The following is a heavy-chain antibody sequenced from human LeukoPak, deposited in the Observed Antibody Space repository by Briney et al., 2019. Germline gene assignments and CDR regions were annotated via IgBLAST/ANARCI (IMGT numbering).Heavy chain of an antibody. CDR2: IHYSGDT. CDR3: ARGGYSYGYYFEL. V-gene: IGHV4-59*01. J-gene: IGHJ4*02. D-gene: IGHD5-18*01. CDR1: GGSIGSFY. Sequence: PSETLSLTCIVSGGSIGSFYWSWIRQPPGKGLEWIVYIHYSGDTSHNPSLKSRVTISVDTSKDQFSLKLSSVSAADTAVYYCARGGYSYGYYFELWGQGTLVTVSS.